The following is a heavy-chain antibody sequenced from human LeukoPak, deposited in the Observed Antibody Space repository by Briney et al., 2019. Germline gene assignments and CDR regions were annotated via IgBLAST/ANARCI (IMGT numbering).Heavy chain of an antibody. V-gene: IGHV4-39*07. Sequence: PSETLSLTCTVSGGSISSSSYYWGWIRQPPGKGLEWIGSIYYSGSTYYNPSLKSRVTISVDTSKNQFSLNLKSVTPEDTAVYYCARNLIPEQLVLNFWGQGILVTVSS. CDR1: GGSISSSSYY. CDR3: ARNLIPEQLVLNF. CDR2: IYYSGST. J-gene: IGHJ4*02. D-gene: IGHD6-13*01.